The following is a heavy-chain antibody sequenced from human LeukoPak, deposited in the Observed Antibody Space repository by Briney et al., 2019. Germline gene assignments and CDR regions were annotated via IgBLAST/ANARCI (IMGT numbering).Heavy chain of an antibody. J-gene: IGHJ5*02. CDR2: INHSGST. Sequence: SETLSLTCAVYGGSFSGYYWSWIRQPPGKRLEWIGEINHSGSTNYDPSLKSRVTISVDTSKNQFSLKLSSVTAADTAVYYCARGGSCYSFLLMCRGWFDPWGQGTLVTVSS. D-gene: IGHD2-15*01. CDR1: GGSFSGYY. V-gene: IGHV4-34*01. CDR3: ARGGSCYSFLLMCRGWFDP.